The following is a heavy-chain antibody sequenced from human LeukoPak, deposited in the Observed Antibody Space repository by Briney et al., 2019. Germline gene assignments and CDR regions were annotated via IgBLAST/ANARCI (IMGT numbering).Heavy chain of an antibody. CDR1: GFTLSDAW. CDR3: AKGRLPNTYYFDY. V-gene: IGHV3-23*01. CDR2: ISGSGGST. J-gene: IGHJ4*02. D-gene: IGHD6-25*01. Sequence: PGGSLRLSCAASGFTLSDAWMSWVRQAPGKGLEWVSAISGSGGSTYYADSVKGRFTISRDNSKNTLYLQMNSLRAEDTAVYYCAKGRLPNTYYFDYWGQGTLVTVSS.